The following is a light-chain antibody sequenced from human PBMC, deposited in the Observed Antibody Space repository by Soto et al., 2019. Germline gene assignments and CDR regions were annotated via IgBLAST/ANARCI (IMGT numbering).Light chain of an antibody. CDR3: QHYSLYSPWT. Sequence: DNHMTQSTSYLSVSVGDRVTITCRTSQNINAWLAWYQQRPGQATKLLIYDAYTVQSGVPSRFSGSGSGTESTLTISSLQPDDSATYYCQHYSLYSPWTFGQGTKVDIK. CDR2: DAY. J-gene: IGKJ1*01. V-gene: IGKV1-5*01. CDR1: QNINAW.